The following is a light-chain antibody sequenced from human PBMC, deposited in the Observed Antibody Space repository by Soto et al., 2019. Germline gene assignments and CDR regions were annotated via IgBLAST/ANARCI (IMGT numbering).Light chain of an antibody. J-gene: IGLJ2*01. CDR2: DNN. CDR3: GTWDSSLTGVV. Sequence: QSVLTQPPSMSAAPGQRVTISCSGSTSNIENNYVSWYQQLPGTAPKLLIYDNNKRPSGISDRFSGSKSGTSATLGITGLQPGDEADYYCGTWDSSLTGVVFGGGTKLTVL. CDR1: TSNIENNY. V-gene: IGLV1-51*01.